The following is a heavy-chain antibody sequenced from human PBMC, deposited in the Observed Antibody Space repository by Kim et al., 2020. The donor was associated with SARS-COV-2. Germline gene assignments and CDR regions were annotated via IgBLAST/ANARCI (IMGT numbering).Heavy chain of an antibody. V-gene: IGHV4-59*08. CDR3: ARHSSYSSSWVVY. D-gene: IGHD6-13*01. J-gene: IGHJ4*02. CDR2: IYYSGST. CDR1: GGSISSYY. Sequence: SETLSLTCTVSGGSISSYYWSWIRQPPGKGLEWIGYIYYSGSTNYNPSLKSRVTISVDTSKNQFSLKLSSVTAADTAVYYCARHSSYSSSWVVYWGQGTLVTVSS.